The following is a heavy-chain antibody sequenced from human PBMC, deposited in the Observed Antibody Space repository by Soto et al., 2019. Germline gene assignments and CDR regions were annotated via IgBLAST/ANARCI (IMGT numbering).Heavy chain of an antibody. V-gene: IGHV3-66*01. Sequence: EVQLVESGGGLVQPGGSLRLSCAASGFTVSSNYMSWVRQAPGKGLEWVSVIYSGDSTYYTDSVKGRVTISRDNSKNVLYLQMNSLRVEDTAVYYCARCKGHSDFDYWGQGTLVTVSS. CDR2: IYSGDST. J-gene: IGHJ4*02. D-gene: IGHD2-15*01. CDR1: GFTVSSNY. CDR3: ARCKGHSDFDY.